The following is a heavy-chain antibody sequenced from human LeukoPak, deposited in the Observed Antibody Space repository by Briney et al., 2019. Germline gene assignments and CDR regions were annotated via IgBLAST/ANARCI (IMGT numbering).Heavy chain of an antibody. Sequence: GGSLRLSCAASGFTFSSYSMNWVRQAPGKGLEWVAVISYDGSNKYYADSVKGRFTISRDNSKNTLYLQMNSLRAEDTAVYYCAKAHIFNFDWLFTFDYWGQGTLVTVSS. CDR3: AKAHIFNFDWLFTFDY. J-gene: IGHJ4*02. CDR1: GFTFSSYS. CDR2: ISYDGSNK. V-gene: IGHV3-30*18. D-gene: IGHD3-9*01.